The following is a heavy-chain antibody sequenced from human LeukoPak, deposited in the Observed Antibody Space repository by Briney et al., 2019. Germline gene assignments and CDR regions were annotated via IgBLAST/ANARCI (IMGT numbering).Heavy chain of an antibody. CDR1: GFTFSSYW. CDR2: INTDGSST. CDR3: ARGSSYYDFWSGYYTGY. Sequence: GGSLRLSCAASGFTFSSYWMHWVRQAPGKGLVWVSRINTDGSSTSYADSVKGRFTISRDNAKNTLYLQMNSLRAEDTAVYYCARGSSYYDFWSGYYTGYWDQGTLVTVSS. D-gene: IGHD3-3*01. J-gene: IGHJ4*02. V-gene: IGHV3-74*01.